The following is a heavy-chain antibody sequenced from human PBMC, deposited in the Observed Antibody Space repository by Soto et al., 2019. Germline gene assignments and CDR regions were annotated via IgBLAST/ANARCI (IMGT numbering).Heavy chain of an antibody. J-gene: IGHJ4*02. CDR3: AREGTIRGDDY. CDR2: MNPNSGNT. D-gene: IGHD2-2*02. V-gene: IGHV1-8*01. Sequence: QVQLMQSWGEVKKPGASVRVSCKTSGYTFTSYDINWVRQATGQGLEWMGWMNPNSGNTGYAQKFQGRVTMTRNTSISTAYMELSSLRSEDTAVYYCAREGTIRGDDYWGQGTLVTVSS. CDR1: GYTFTSYD.